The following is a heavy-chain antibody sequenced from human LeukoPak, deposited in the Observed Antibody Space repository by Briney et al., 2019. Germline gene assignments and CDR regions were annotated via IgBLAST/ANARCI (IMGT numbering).Heavy chain of an antibody. CDR1: GFTFSSYS. CDR2: ISSSSTVI. D-gene: IGHD5-24*01. V-gene: IGHV3-48*01. J-gene: IGHJ5*02. Sequence: LSGGSLRLSCAASGFTFSSYSMNWVRQAPGKGLEWVSYISSSSTVIYYADSVKGRFTISRDNAKNSLFLQLSSLRAEDSAVYYCANEPMATGKTWGQGTLVTVSS. CDR3: ANEPMATGKT.